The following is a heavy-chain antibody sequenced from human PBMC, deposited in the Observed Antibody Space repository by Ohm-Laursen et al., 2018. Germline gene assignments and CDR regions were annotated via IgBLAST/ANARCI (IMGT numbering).Heavy chain of an antibody. CDR3: VRGLADGVHLN. V-gene: IGHV3-66*01. J-gene: IGHJ4*02. CDR1: GFAFSAYN. D-gene: IGHD4-17*01. CDR2: IYTGDIT. Sequence: GSLRLSCTASGFAFSAYNMYWVRQAPGKGLEWVSVIYTGDITSYADSVKGRFTISRDISKNALYLHMNSLRAEDRGVYYCVRGLADGVHLNWGQGTLVAVSS.